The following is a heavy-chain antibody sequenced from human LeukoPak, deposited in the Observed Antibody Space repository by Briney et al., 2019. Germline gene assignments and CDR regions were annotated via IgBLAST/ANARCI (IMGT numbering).Heavy chain of an antibody. CDR2: ISGDGGST. V-gene: IGHV3-23*01. Sequence: GGSLRLSCAASGFTFSSYAMSWVRQAPGKGLEWVSSISGDGGSTFYVDSVKGRFTISRDSSKDTLYLQMKSLRVEDTALYYCAKSGSGGGYYWGQGALVIVSS. CDR1: GFTFSSYA. J-gene: IGHJ4*02. CDR3: AKSGSGGGYY. D-gene: IGHD3-10*01.